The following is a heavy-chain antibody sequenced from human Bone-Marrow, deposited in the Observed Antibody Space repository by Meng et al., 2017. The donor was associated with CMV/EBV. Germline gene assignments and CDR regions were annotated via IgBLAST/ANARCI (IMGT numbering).Heavy chain of an antibody. V-gene: IGHV3-30-3*01. Sequence: GESLKISCAASGFTFSSYAMHWVRQAPGKGLEWVAVISYDGSNKYYADSVKGRFTISRDNSKNTLYLQMNSLRAEDTAVYYCARPGRDGYPSDFDIWGQGTTVTGSS. D-gene: IGHD5-24*01. CDR3: ARPGRDGYPSDFDI. CDR1: GFTFSSYA. CDR2: ISYDGSNK. J-gene: IGHJ6*01.